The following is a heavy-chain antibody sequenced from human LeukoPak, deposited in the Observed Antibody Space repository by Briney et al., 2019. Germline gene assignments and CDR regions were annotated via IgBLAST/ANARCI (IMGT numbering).Heavy chain of an antibody. CDR2: ISYVGSNK. V-gene: IGHV3-30*04. J-gene: IGHJ6*02. CDR3: ARAAGMDV. Sequence: GGSLRLSCAASGFTFSNYAMHWVRQAPGKGLEWVAVISYVGSNKYYADSVKGRFTISRDKSKNTLYLQMNSLRVDDTAVYYCARAAGMDVWGQGTTVTVSS. CDR1: GFTFSNYA.